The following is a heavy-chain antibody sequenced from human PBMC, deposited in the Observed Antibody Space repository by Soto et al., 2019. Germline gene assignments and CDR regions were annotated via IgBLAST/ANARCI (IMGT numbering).Heavy chain of an antibody. CDR3: ATTYDILTGYRSQALGF. D-gene: IGHD3-9*01. Sequence: GGSLRLSCAASGFTFVNYPMTWVRQAPGKGLEWVSAISGSGGSTRYADSVKGRFTISRDNSENTLYLQMNSLRAEDTAVYYCATTYDILTGYRSQALGFWGQGTLVTVSS. CDR2: ISGSGGST. J-gene: IGHJ4*02. CDR1: GFTFVNYP. V-gene: IGHV3-23*01.